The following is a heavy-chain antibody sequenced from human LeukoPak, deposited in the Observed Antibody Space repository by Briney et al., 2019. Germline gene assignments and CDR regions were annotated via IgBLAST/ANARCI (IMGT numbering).Heavy chain of an antibody. D-gene: IGHD3-10*01. J-gene: IGHJ6*03. V-gene: IGHV3-23*01. CDR3: AKFMDGISVVRSRYMDV. Sequence: GTLKLSCVGPGFLFWRYGMSLVRQASGEGLGLVSLIGKSGTTTYYADSVKGRFTISRDNSKNTLYLQMNSLRAEDTAVYYCAKFMDGISVVRSRYMDVWGKGTTVTISS. CDR1: GFLFWRYG. CDR2: IGKSGTTT.